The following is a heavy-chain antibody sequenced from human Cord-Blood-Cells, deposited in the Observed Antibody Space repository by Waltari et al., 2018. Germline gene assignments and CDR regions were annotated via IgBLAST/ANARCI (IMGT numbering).Heavy chain of an antibody. V-gene: IGHV1-8*03. D-gene: IGHD2-2*02. Sequence: QVQLVQSGAEVKKPGASVKVSCKASGYTFTSYDINWVRQATGQGLEWMGWMNPISGNTGYAQKVQGRVTITRNTSISTAYMELSSLRSEDTAVYYCARGRSGCSSTSCYNYGMDVWGQGTTVTVSS. J-gene: IGHJ6*02. CDR2: MNPISGNT. CDR1: GYTFTSYD. CDR3: ARGRSGCSSTSCYNYGMDV.